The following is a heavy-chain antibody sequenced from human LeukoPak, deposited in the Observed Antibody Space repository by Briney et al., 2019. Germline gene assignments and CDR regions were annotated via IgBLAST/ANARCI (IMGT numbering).Heavy chain of an antibody. D-gene: IGHD1-20*01. Sequence: GRSLRLSCAASGFTFSSYGMHWVRQAPGKGLEWVAVIWYDGSNKCYADSVKGRFTISRDNSKNTLYLQMNSLRAEDTAVYYCAREGITGTRAAFDIWGQGTMVTVSS. CDR1: GFTFSSYG. CDR3: AREGITGTRAAFDI. J-gene: IGHJ3*02. CDR2: IWYDGSNK. V-gene: IGHV3-33*01.